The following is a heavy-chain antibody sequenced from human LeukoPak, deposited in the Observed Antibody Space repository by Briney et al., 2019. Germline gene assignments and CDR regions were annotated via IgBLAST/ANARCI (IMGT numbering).Heavy chain of an antibody. J-gene: IGHJ6*04. D-gene: IGHD1-14*01. V-gene: IGHV3-48*01. CDR1: GFTFSSDS. Sequence: GGSLRLSCAASGFTFSSDSMNWVRQAPGKGLEWVSYISSSSFTIHYADSVKGRFTISRDNAKNSLYLQMNSLRVEDTAVYYCARAQSAGLDVWGKGTTVTVSS. CDR3: ARAQSAGLDV. CDR2: ISSSSFTI.